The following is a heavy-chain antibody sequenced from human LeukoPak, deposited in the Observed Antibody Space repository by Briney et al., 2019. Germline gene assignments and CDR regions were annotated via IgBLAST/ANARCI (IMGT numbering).Heavy chain of an antibody. Sequence: SQTLSLTCTVSGGSISSGSYYWSWIRQPAGKGLEWIGRIYTSGSTNHNPSLKSRVTISVDTSKNQFSLKLSSVTAADTAVYYCARALSRAAVAAPDYWGQGTLVTVSS. CDR3: ARALSRAAVAAPDY. J-gene: IGHJ4*02. CDR2: IYTSGST. V-gene: IGHV4-61*02. CDR1: GGSISSGSYY. D-gene: IGHD6-19*01.